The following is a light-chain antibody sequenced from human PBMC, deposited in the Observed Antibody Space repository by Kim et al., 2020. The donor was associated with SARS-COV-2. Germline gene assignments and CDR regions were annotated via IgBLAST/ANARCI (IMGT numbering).Light chain of an antibody. CDR1: INIF. J-gene: IGKJ4*01. Sequence: INIFLNWFQQKPGEAPKLLISDASSLEIGLPSRFSGSGSGTHFTFTISSLQPGDVATYYCQQFDTVPLTFGGGTKVEIK. CDR2: DAS. V-gene: IGKV1-33*01. CDR3: QQFDTVPLT.